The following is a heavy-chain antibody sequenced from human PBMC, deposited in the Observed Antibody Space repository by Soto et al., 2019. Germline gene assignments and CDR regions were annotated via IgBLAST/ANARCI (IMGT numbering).Heavy chain of an antibody. CDR3: AREKRYSGSGYFDY. CDR2: ISSSSSYI. D-gene: IGHD1-26*01. J-gene: IGHJ4*02. Sequence: LRLSCAASGFTFSSYSMNWVRQAPGKGLEWVSSISSSSSYIYYADSVKGRFTISRDNAKNSLYLQMNSLRAEDTAVYYCAREKRYSGSGYFDYWGQGTLVTVSS. CDR1: GFTFSSYS. V-gene: IGHV3-21*01.